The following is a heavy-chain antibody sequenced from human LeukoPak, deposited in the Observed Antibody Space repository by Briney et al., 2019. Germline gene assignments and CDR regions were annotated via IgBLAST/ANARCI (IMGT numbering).Heavy chain of an antibody. Sequence: SAGPLRLSCAPSGLTFGTYGWFGVGQAPAKGLHWVAVISYLGRNKYYAESVKGGFTISRDTSKNTLYLQMNSLRAEDTAVYYCAKSGAGILWFGELDYWGQGALVTVSS. CDR2: ISYLGRNK. D-gene: IGHD3-10*01. V-gene: IGHV3-30*18. CDR1: GLTFGTYG. CDR3: AKSGAGILWFGELDY. J-gene: IGHJ4*02.